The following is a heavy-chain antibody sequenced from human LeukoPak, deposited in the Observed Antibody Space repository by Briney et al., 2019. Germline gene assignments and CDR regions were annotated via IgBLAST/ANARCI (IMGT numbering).Heavy chain of an antibody. D-gene: IGHD3-10*01. Sequence: GGSLRLSCAASGFTFSSYAMHWVRQAPGRGLEWVAVISYDGSNKYYADSVKGRFTISRDNSKNTLYLQMNSLRAEDTAVYYCARSVPDYYGSGSYTFDAFDIWGQGTMVTVSS. CDR2: ISYDGSNK. CDR1: GFTFSSYA. V-gene: IGHV3-30*04. CDR3: ARSVPDYYGSGSYTFDAFDI. J-gene: IGHJ3*02.